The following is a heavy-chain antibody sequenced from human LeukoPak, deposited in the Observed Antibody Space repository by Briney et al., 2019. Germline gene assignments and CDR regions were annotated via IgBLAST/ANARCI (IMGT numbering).Heavy chain of an antibody. V-gene: IGHV4-39*01. D-gene: IGHD3-3*01. CDR1: GGSISSSSYY. CDR3: ARLTFWSGYYYFDY. Sequence: PSETLSLTCTVSGGSISSSSYYWGWIRQPPGKGLEWIGSIYYSGSTYYNPSLKSRVTISVDTSKNQFSLKPSSVTAADTAVYYCARLTFWSGYYYFDYWGQGTLVTVSS. CDR2: IYYSGST. J-gene: IGHJ4*02.